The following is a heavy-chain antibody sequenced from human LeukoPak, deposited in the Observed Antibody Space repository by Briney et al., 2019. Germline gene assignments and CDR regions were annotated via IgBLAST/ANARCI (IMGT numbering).Heavy chain of an antibody. CDR2: ISSSSSYI. Sequence: GGSLRLSCAASGFTFSSYSMNWVRQAPGKGLEWVSSISSSSSYIYYADSVKGRFTISRDNAKNSLYLQMNSLRAGDTAVYYCAKDLVRGVDLFDYWGQGTLVTVSS. CDR3: AKDLVRGVDLFDY. V-gene: IGHV3-21*01. J-gene: IGHJ4*02. CDR1: GFTFSSYS. D-gene: IGHD3-10*01.